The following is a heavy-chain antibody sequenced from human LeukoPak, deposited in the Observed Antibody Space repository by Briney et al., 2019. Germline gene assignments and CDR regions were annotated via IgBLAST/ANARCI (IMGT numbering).Heavy chain of an antibody. V-gene: IGHV1-2*02. CDR1: GYTFTGYY. CDR3: ARGGFDY. J-gene: IGHJ4*02. Sequence: ASVKISCKASGYTFTGYYLHWVRQAPGQGLEWMGWISPNSDDTNYAQKFRGRVNMTRDTSISTAYMELSRLGSDDTAIYYCARGGFDYWGQGTLVPDSS. CDR2: ISPNSDDT.